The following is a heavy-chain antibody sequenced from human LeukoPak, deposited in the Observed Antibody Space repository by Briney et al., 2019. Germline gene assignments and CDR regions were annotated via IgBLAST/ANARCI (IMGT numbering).Heavy chain of an antibody. CDR3: AALWFGGNAFDI. Sequence: SVKVSCKASGFTFTSSAVQWVRQARGQRLEWIGWIVVGSGNTNYAQKFQERVTITRDMSTSTAYMELSSLRSEDTAAYYCAALWFGGNAFDIWGQGTMVTVSS. CDR2: IVVGSGNT. V-gene: IGHV1-58*01. D-gene: IGHD3-10*01. CDR1: GFTFTSSA. J-gene: IGHJ3*02.